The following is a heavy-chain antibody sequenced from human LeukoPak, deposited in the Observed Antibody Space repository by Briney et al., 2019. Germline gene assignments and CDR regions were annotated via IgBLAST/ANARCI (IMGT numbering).Heavy chain of an antibody. Sequence: SGTLSLTCAVSGGSISSSNWWSWVRQPPGKGLEWIGEIYHSGSTNYNPSLKSRVTISVDKSKNQFSLKLSSVTAADTAVYYCAEMPGIAVAGTVGAFDIWGQGTMVTVSS. J-gene: IGHJ3*02. CDR2: IYHSGST. V-gene: IGHV4-4*02. D-gene: IGHD6-19*01. CDR3: AEMPGIAVAGTVGAFDI. CDR1: GGSISSSNW.